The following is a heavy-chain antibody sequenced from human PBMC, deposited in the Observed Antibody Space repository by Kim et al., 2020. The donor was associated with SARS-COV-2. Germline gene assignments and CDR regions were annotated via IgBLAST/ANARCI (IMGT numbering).Heavy chain of an antibody. CDR3: ARLGYSGYDFDP. Sequence: PSPKSRATISIDTSKTQFSLKLSSVTAADTAVYYCARLGYSGYDFDPWGQGTLVTVSS. J-gene: IGHJ5*02. D-gene: IGHD5-12*01. V-gene: IGHV4-39*01.